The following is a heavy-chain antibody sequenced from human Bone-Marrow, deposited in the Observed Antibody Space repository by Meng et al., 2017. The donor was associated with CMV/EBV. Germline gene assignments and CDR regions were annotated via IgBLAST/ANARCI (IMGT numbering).Heavy chain of an antibody. CDR1: GFTFSSYE. J-gene: IGHJ6*01. CDR2: ISSSGSTI. D-gene: IGHD3-3*01. V-gene: IGHV3-48*03. CDR3: ARGEYTIFGVVLPFPMDV. Sequence: GESLKISCAASGFTFSSYEMNWVRQAPGKGLEWVSYISSSGSTIYYADSVKGRFTISRDNAKNTLYLQMNSLRAEDTAVYYCARGEYTIFGVVLPFPMDVWGQGPTVTGSS.